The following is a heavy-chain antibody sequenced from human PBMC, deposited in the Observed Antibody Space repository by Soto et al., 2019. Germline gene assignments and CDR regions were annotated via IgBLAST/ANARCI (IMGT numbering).Heavy chain of an antibody. CDR1: GFTFSSYA. CDR2: ISSSGGST. J-gene: IGHJ4*02. D-gene: IGHD3-22*01. V-gene: IGHV3-23*01. CDR3: AKYQPMTQPRPYFDY. Sequence: GGSLRLSCAASGFTFSSYAMSWVRQAPGKGLGWVSAISSSGGSTFYADSVKGRFTISRDNSRNTLYLQMNSLRAEDTAIYYCAKYQPMTQPRPYFDYWGQGTLVTV.